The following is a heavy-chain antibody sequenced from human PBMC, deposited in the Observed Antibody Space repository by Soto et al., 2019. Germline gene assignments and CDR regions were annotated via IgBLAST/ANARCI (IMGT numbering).Heavy chain of an antibody. J-gene: IGHJ4*02. V-gene: IGHV1-8*01. CDR3: AKQGPVHCSGTSCPYYFDS. D-gene: IGHD2-2*01. CDR1: GYPFPSSD. Sequence: QVQLVQSGAKVKKPGASVKVSCKASGYPFPSSDINWVRQATGQGLEWMGWMNPNSGNTGYAQKIQGRVTMPRNTSIDVAYIELSRLRSEHKTDYYFAKQGPVHCSGTSCPYYFDSLGEGTLVTVSS. CDR2: MNPNSGNT.